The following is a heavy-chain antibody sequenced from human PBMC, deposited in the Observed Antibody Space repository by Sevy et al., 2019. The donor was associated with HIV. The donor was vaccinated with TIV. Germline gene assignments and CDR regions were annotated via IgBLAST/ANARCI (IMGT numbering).Heavy chain of an antibody. CDR2: ISNSGTTI. V-gene: IGHV3-48*03. CDR3: ARDLRPFANTVAKFDC. Sequence: GGSLRLCCAASGFTFSSYEMNWVRQAPGKGLEWVSYISNSGTTISYSDSVKGRFTISRDNARNSLYLQMNSLRAEDTAVYYCARDLRPFANTVAKFDCWGQGTLVTVSS. CDR1: GFTFSSYE. D-gene: IGHD4-17*01. J-gene: IGHJ4*02.